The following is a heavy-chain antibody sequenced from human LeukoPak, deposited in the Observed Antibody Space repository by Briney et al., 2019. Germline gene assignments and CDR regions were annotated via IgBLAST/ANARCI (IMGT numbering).Heavy chain of an antibody. D-gene: IGHD3-22*01. CDR2: ISGSGSST. V-gene: IGHV3-43*02. CDR1: GFTFSSYA. J-gene: IGHJ4*02. Sequence: GGSLRLSCAASGFTFSSYAMSWVRQAPGKGLEWVSPISGSGSSTYYADSVKGRFTISRDNSKNSLYLQMNSLRTEDTALYYCAKDADSSGYSCDYWGQGTLVTVSS. CDR3: AKDADSSGYSCDY.